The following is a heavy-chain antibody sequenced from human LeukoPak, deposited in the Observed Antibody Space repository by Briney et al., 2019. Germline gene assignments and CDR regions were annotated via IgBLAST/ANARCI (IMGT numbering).Heavy chain of an antibody. CDR1: GNYW. D-gene: IGHD2/OR15-2a*01. V-gene: IGHV3-74*01. CDR2: INSDGSWT. Sequence: GGSLRLSCAASGNYWMHWVRQAPGKGLVWVSHINSDGSWTSYADSVKGRFTISKDNAKNTVYLQMNSLRAEDTAVYYCVSFYEEYWGRGTLVNVSS. J-gene: IGHJ4*02. CDR3: VSFYEEY.